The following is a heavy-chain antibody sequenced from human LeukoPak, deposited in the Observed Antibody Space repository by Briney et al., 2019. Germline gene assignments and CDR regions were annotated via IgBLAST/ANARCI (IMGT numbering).Heavy chain of an antibody. J-gene: IGHJ2*01. D-gene: IGHD2/OR15-2a*01. V-gene: IGHV4-39*01. Sequence: SETLSLTCTVSGGSITTSSCYWSWIRQPPGKGLEWIGIIYYSGSTYYNPSLKGRVTISVDTSKNQFSLKLSSVTAADTAVCYCARAFRARYFDIWGGGTLVTVSS. CDR3: ARAFRARYFDI. CDR1: GGSITTSSCY. CDR2: IYYSGST.